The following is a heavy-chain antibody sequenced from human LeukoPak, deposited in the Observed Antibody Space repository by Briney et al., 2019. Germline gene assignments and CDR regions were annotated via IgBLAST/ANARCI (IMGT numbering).Heavy chain of an antibody. Sequence: ASVKVSRKASGYTFTNYGISWVRQAPGQGLEWMGWISTNSDIRTYAQTLQGRFTMTTDTATTTAYMELNNLTFDDTAAYYCARDWDAMNNCFDPWGQGTPVTVSS. D-gene: IGHD1-26*01. CDR3: ARDWDAMNNCFDP. CDR1: GYTFTNYG. J-gene: IGHJ5*02. V-gene: IGHV1-18*01. CDR2: ISTNSDIR.